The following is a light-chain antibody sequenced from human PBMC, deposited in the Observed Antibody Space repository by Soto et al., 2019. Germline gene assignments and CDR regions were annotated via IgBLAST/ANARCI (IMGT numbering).Light chain of an antibody. CDR2: EGS. V-gene: IGLV2-23*01. Sequence: QSVLTQPASVSGSPGQSITISCTGTSSDVGSYNLVSWYQQHPGKAPKLMIYEGSKRPSGISNRFSGSNSGNTASLTISGLQAEDEADYHCCSYAASSTLIFGGGTKLTVL. CDR3: CSYAASSTLI. CDR1: SSDVGSYNL. J-gene: IGLJ2*01.